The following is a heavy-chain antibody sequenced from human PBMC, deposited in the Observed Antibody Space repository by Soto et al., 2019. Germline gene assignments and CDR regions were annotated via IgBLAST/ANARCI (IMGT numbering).Heavy chain of an antibody. J-gene: IGHJ5*02. V-gene: IGHV3-7*01. CDR1: GFTFSDYW. D-gene: IGHD2-15*01. CDR3: ASARHIVP. CDR2: IKEDGSER. Sequence: GGSLRLSCAASGFTFSDYWMSWVRQAPGKGLEWVANIKEDGSERNYVDSVKGRCTISRDNAENSLYLQMTSLRAEDTAVYYCASARHIVPWGQGTLVTVSS.